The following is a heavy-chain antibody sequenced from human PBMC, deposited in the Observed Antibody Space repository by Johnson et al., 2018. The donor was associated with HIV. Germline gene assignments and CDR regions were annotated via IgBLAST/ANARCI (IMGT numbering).Heavy chain of an antibody. V-gene: IGHV3-30*02. CDR2: IWYDGSNK. CDR1: GFSFDDFG. D-gene: IGHD1-26*01. CDR3: AKGRWEATTYDDAFDI. J-gene: IGHJ3*02. Sequence: QVQLVESGGGLVKPGGSLRLSCAASGFSFDDFGMSWVRQAPGKGLEWVAVIWYDGSNKYYADSVKGRFTISRDNSKNTLYLQMNSLRAEDTAVYYCAKGRWEATTYDDAFDIWGQGTKVTVSS.